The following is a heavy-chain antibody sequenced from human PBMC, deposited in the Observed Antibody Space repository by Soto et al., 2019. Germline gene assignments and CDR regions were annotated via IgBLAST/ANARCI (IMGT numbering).Heavy chain of an antibody. CDR2: IYYSGST. Sequence: SETLSLTCTVSGGSISSYYWSWIRQPPGKGLEWIGYIYYSGSTNYNPSLKSRVTISVDTSKNQFSLKLSSVTAADTAVYYCARARGDYQYWGQGTLVSVSS. CDR1: GGSISSYY. D-gene: IGHD4-17*01. J-gene: IGHJ4*02. CDR3: ARARGDYQY. V-gene: IGHV4-59*01.